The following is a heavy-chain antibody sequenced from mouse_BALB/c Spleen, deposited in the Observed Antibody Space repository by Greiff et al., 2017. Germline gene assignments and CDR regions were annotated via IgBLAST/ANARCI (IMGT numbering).Heavy chain of an antibody. CDR3: ARDLTTVVAGNAMDY. CDR1: GFTFSSYG. Sequence: EVQLVESGGGLVQPGGSLKLSCAASGFTFSSYGMSWVRQTPDKRLELVATINSNGGSTYYPDSVKGRFTISRDNAKNTLYLQMSSLKSEDTAMYYCARDLTTVVAGNAMDYWGQGTSVTVSS. D-gene: IGHD1-1*01. J-gene: IGHJ4*01. V-gene: IGHV5-6-3*01. CDR2: INSNGGST.